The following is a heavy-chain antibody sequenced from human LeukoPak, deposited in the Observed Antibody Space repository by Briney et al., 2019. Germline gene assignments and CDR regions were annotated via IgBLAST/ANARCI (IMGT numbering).Heavy chain of an antibody. D-gene: IGHD3-22*01. CDR2: IVVGSGNT. V-gene: IGHV1-58*02. CDR3: AALPYYDSSGYSPGLDAFDI. Sequence: SVKVSCKASGFTFTSSAMQWVRQARGQRLEWIGWIVVGSGNTNYPRKFQERVTITRDMSTSTAYMELSSLRSEDTAVYCCAALPYYDSSGYSPGLDAFDIWGQGTMVTVSS. CDR1: GFTFTSSA. J-gene: IGHJ3*02.